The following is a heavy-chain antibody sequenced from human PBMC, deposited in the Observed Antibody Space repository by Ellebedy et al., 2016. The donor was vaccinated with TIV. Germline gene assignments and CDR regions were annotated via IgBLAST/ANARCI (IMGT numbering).Heavy chain of an antibody. J-gene: IGHJ4*02. CDR3: AKTRGGIYFDY. Sequence: GESLKISXAASGFTFSRYWMSWVRQAPGKGPEWVANIKQDGSEKYYGDSVKGRFTISRDNGKNSLYLEMNSLRPEDTALYYCAKTRGGIYFDYWGLGTLVTVSS. CDR2: IKQDGSEK. V-gene: IGHV3-7*03. CDR1: GFTFSRYW. D-gene: IGHD6-25*01.